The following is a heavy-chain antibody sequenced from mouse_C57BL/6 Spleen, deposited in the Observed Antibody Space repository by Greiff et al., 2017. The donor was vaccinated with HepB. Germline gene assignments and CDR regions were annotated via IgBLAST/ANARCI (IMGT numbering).Heavy chain of an antibody. CDR2: IDPSDSHT. J-gene: IGHJ2*01. D-gene: IGHD2-4*01. CDR3: ARGSDYDEDY. V-gene: IGHV1-69*01. CDR1: GYTFTSYW. Sequence: QVQLQQPGAELVMPGASVKLSCKASGYTFTSYWMHWVKQRPGQGLEWIGEIDPSDSHTNYNQKFKGKSTLTVDKSSSTAYMQLSSLTSEDSAVYYCARGSDYDEDYWGQGTTLTVSS.